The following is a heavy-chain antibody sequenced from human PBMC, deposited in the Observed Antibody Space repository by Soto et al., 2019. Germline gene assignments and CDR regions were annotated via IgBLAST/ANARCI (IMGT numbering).Heavy chain of an antibody. J-gene: IGHJ4*02. CDR3: ARPTGPTPYDY. CDR1: GYTLTSYA. D-gene: IGHD1-1*01. CDR2: INAGNGNT. V-gene: IGHV1-3*01. Sequence: QVQLVQSGAEVKKPGASVKVSCKASGYTLTSYAMHWVRQAPGQRLEWMGWINAGNGNTKYSQKFQGRVTITRDTSASTAYMELSSLRSEDTAVYYCARPTGPTPYDYWGQGTLVTVSS.